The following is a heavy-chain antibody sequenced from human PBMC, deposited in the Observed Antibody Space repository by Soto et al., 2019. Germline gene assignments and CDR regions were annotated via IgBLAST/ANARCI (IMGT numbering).Heavy chain of an antibody. CDR2: IWYDGSNK. CDR3: ARDANWNYGMDV. Sequence: GESLRLSCAASGFTFSSYGMHWVRQAPGKGLEWVAVIWYDGSNKYYADNVKGRITISRDNTKNKLYLQMNSLRAEDTAVYYCARDANWNYGMDVWGQGTTVTVSS. D-gene: IGHD1-1*01. CDR1: GFTFSSYG. J-gene: IGHJ6*02. V-gene: IGHV3-33*01.